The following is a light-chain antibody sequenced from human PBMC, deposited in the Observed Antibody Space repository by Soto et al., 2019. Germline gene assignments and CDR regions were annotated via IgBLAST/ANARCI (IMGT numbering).Light chain of an antibody. CDR3: SSYTSTYIWV. Sequence: QSALTQPASVSGSPGQSITISCTGTSSDIGSHNFVSWHQQHPGKAPKFIIYGVSNRPSGVSNRFSGSKSGNTASPTISGLQADDEADYYCSSYTSTYIWVFGGGTKVTVL. V-gene: IGLV2-14*01. J-gene: IGLJ3*02. CDR2: GVS. CDR1: SSDIGSHNF.